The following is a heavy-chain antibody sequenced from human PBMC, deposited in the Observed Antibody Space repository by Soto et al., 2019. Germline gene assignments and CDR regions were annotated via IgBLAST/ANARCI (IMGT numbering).Heavy chain of an antibody. CDR1: GGTFSSYA. CDR2: IIPILGTA. J-gene: IGHJ4*02. V-gene: IGHV1-69*11. CDR3: ARVRCNGGSCYVLDY. D-gene: IGHD2-15*01. Sequence: QVQLVQSGAEVKKPGSSVKVSCKASGGTFSSYAISWVRQAPGQGLEWMGGIIPILGTANYAQKFQGRVTITADESTSTAYRELSSLRSDDTSVYYCARVRCNGGSCYVLDYWGQGTLVTVSS.